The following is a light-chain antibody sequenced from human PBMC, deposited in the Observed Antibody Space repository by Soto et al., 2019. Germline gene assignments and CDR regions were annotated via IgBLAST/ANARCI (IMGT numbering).Light chain of an antibody. J-gene: IGLJ1*01. Sequence: QSALTQPPSASGSPGQSVTISCTGTSNDVGDYNYVSWYQQHPGKAPKLIIYEVYKRPSGVPDRFSGSKAGNTASLTVSELQSEDEADYYCSSFAGNNIYYVFGTGTKVTVL. CDR3: SSFAGNNIYYV. V-gene: IGLV2-8*01. CDR1: SNDVGDYNY. CDR2: EVY.